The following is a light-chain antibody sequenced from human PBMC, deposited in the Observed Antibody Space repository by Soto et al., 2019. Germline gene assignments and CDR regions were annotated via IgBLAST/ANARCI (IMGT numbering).Light chain of an antibody. CDR2: GAS. CDR1: QYLATSY. V-gene: IGKV3-15*01. Sequence: EIVLTQSQDTLSLSPGDGATLSCRPSQYLATSYLAWYQQRRGQSPRLLIYGASKRATGFPARFSGSGSGTDFTLTISSLQSEDFAVYYCQQYHIWPPWTSGQGTNVDIK. CDR3: QQYHIWPPWT. J-gene: IGKJ1*01.